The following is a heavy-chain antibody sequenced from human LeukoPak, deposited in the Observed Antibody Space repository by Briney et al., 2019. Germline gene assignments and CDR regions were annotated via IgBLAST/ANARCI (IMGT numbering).Heavy chain of an antibody. D-gene: IGHD3-3*01. V-gene: IGHV4-39*07. CDR2: IYYSGST. CDR3: AREGLLRSYEHPTNNWFDP. Sequence: SETLSLTCTVSGGSISSSSYYWGWIRQPPGKGLEWIGSIYYSGSTHYNPSLKSRVTISVDTSKNQFSLKLSSVTAADTAVYYCAREGLLRSYEHPTNNWFDPWGQGTLVTVSS. J-gene: IGHJ5*02. CDR1: GGSISSSSYY.